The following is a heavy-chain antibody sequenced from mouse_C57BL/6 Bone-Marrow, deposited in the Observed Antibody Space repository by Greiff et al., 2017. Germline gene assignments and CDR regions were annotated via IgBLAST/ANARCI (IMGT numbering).Heavy chain of an antibody. CDR2: FHPYNDDT. CDR3: ARSSTFFYYFDY. V-gene: IGHV1-47*01. D-gene: IGHD5-1*01. J-gene: IGHJ2*01. CDR1: GYTFTTYP. Sequence: QVQLQQSGAELVKPGASVKMSCKASGYTFTTYPIEWMKQNHGKSLEWIGNFHPYNDDTKYNEKFKGKATLTVGKSSNTVYLELSRLTSDDSAVYYCARSSTFFYYFDYWGQGTTLTVSS.